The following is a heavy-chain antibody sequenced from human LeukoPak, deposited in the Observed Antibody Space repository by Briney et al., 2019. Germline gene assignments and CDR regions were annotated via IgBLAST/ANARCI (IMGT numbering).Heavy chain of an antibody. Sequence: SQTLSLTCTVSGGSISSGGYYWSWIRQHPGKGLEWIGYIYYSGSTYYNPSLKSRVTISVDTSKNQFSLKLSSVTAADTAVYYCARVTLRQNWFDPWGQGTLVTVSS. V-gene: IGHV4-31*03. J-gene: IGHJ5*02. CDR1: GGSISSGGYY. CDR3: ARVTLRQNWFDP. CDR2: IYYSGST.